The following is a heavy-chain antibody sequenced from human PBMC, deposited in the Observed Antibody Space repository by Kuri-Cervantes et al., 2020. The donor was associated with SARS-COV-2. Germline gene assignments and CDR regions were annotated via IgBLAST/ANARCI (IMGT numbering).Heavy chain of an antibody. CDR2: IIPIFATA. CDR1: GGTFSTYA. J-gene: IGHJ6*02. CDR3: ARWEEADYYGMDV. D-gene: IGHD1-26*01. V-gene: IGHV1-69*06. Sequence: SVKVSCKASGGTFSTYAINWVRQAPGQGLEWMGGIIPIFATANYAQKFQGRVTITADKSTSTAYMELSSLRSEDTAVYYCARWEEADYYGMDVWGQGTTVTVSS.